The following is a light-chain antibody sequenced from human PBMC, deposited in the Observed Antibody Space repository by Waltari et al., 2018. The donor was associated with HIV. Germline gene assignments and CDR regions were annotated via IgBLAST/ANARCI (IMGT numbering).Light chain of an antibody. J-gene: IGLJ2*01. CDR3: QSYDNENPVL. V-gene: IGLV6-57*01. CDR2: KDD. CDR1: SGSIASNY. Sequence: NFMLTQPHSVSESPGKTVTISCTRSSGSIASNYVQWYQQRPGSSPTTVIYKDDQRPSGVPDRFSGSIDSSSNSSPLTISGLRTEDEADYYCQSYDNENPVLFGGGTKLTVL.